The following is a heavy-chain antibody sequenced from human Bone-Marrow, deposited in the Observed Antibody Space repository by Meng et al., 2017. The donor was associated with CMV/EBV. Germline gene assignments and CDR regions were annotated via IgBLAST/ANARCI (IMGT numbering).Heavy chain of an antibody. CDR2: IYYSGNT. CDR1: GYSISSGYY. CDR3: ARETMILAVDY. D-gene: IGHD3-22*01. V-gene: IGHV4-38-2*02. Sequence: SETLSLTCTVSGYSISSGYYWGWIRQPPGKGLEWIGSIYYSGNTFYNPSLKSRVTISVDTSKNQFSLKLSSVTAADTAVYYCARETMILAVDYWGQGTLVTVSS. J-gene: IGHJ4*02.